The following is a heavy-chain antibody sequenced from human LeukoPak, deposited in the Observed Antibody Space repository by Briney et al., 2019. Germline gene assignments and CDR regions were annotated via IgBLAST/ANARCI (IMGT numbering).Heavy chain of an antibody. V-gene: IGHV3-21*01. Sequence: GGSLRLSCAASGFTFSAFSMNWVRQAPGKGLEWVSAISSSSSDIYYTDSVKGRFTISRDNANNFLYLHVGSLRAEDTAVYYCATGYTSGTRIDYWGQGTLVSVSS. CDR1: GFTFSAFS. J-gene: IGHJ4*02. CDR2: ISSSSSDI. D-gene: IGHD6-19*01. CDR3: ATGYTSGTRIDY.